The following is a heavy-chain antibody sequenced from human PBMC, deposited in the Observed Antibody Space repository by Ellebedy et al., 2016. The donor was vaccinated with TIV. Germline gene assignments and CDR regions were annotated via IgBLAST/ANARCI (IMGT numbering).Heavy chain of an antibody. V-gene: IGHV1-18*01. CDR3: ARDREYCSGGSCYSDGDY. Sequence: ASVKVSCXASGYTFTSYGISWVRQAPGQGLEWMGWISAYNGNTNYAQKLQGRVTMTTDTSTSTAYMELRSLRSDDTAVYYCARDREYCSGGSCYSDGDYWGQGTLVTVSS. CDR1: GYTFTSYG. CDR2: ISAYNGNT. J-gene: IGHJ4*02. D-gene: IGHD2-15*01.